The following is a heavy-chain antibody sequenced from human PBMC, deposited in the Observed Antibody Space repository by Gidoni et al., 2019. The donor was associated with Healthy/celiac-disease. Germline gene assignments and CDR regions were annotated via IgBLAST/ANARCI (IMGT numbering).Heavy chain of an antibody. CDR2: IWYDGSNK. CDR3: ARDPDRYYFDY. J-gene: IGHJ4*02. CDR1: GFTFSSYG. V-gene: IGHV3-33*01. Sequence: QVQLVASGGGVVQPGRSLRLSCAASGFTFSSYGMHWVRQAPGKGLEWVAVIWYDGSNKYYADSVKGRFTISRDNSKNTLYLQMNSLRAEDTAVYYCARDPDRYYFDYWGQGTLVTVSS. D-gene: IGHD3-22*01.